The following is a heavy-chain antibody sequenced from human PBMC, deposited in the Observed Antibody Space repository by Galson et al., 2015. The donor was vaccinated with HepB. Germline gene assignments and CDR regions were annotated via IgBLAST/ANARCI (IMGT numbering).Heavy chain of an antibody. CDR2: ISPYNGDT. D-gene: IGHD5-24*01. Sequence: SVKLSCKASGYNFRDFEINWVRQAPGQGLEWMARISPYNGDTTYAYSLQGRLTLTTYTSTTTAYMELRSLRSDDTAVYYCASEGPRGGYNGYWGQGTLVTVSS. CDR3: ASEGPRGGYNGY. V-gene: IGHV1-18*01. CDR1: GYNFRDFE. J-gene: IGHJ4*02.